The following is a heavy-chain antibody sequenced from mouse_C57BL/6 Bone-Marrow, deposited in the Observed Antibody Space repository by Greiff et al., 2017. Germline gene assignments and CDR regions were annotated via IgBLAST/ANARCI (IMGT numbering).Heavy chain of an antibody. D-gene: IGHD2-3*01. V-gene: IGHV5-2*01. J-gene: IGHJ4*01. Sequence: EVKLQESGGGLVQPGESLKLSCESNEYEFPSHDMSWVRKTPEKRLELVAAINSDGGSTYYPDTMESRFIISRDNTKKTLYLQMRSLRSEDTALYYCARQDGYYNYYAMDYWGQGTSVTVSS. CDR3: ARQDGYYNYYAMDY. CDR2: INSDGGST. CDR1: EYEFPSHD.